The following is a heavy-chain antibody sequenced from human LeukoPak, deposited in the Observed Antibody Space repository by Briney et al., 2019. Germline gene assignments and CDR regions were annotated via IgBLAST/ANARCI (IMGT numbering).Heavy chain of an antibody. CDR3: ARDRSPSAAVSPAY. CDR1: AFTFSSYT. V-gene: IGHV3-21*01. CDR2: ISISSTDR. J-gene: IGHJ4*02. Sequence: GGSLRLSCAASAFTFSSYTMNWVRQAPRKGLEWVTAISISSTDRDYADSVKGRFTISRDNAKTSLYLQMNSLRAEDTAVYYCARDRSPSAAVSPAYWGQGPLVPVPS. D-gene: IGHD6-13*01.